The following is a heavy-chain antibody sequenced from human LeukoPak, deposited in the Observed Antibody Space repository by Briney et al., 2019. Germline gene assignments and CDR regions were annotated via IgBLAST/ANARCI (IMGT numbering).Heavy chain of an antibody. Sequence: SQTLSLTCAISGDSVSSNSAAWNWIRQSRSRGLGWIGRTYYRSKRYKDYAGSGKRRISIDPDTSKNEVVLHVSSGIAEDTALDYCASGIWGFDYWRQGTLVTVSS. CDR2: TYYRSKRYK. V-gene: IGHV6-1*01. CDR1: GDSVSSNSAA. J-gene: IGHJ4*02. CDR3: ASGIWGFDY. D-gene: IGHD7-27*01.